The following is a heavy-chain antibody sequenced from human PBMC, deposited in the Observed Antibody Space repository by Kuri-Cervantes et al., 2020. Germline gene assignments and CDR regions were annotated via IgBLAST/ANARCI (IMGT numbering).Heavy chain of an antibody. V-gene: IGHV3-23*01. D-gene: IGHD5-24*01. Sequence: GGSLRLSCAASGFTFSSYAMSWVRQAPGKGLEWVSAISGSGGSTYYADSVKGRFTISRDDAKNSLYLQMNSLRAEDTAMYYCARKMATRSYYYYNGLDVWGQGTTVTVSS. CDR1: GFTFSSYA. J-gene: IGHJ6*02. CDR3: ARKMATRSYYYYNGLDV. CDR2: ISGSGGST.